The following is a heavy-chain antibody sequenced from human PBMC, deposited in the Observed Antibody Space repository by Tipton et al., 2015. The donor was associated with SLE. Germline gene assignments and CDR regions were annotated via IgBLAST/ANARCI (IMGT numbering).Heavy chain of an antibody. CDR3: ARGRGGRRYWYFDPPGY. D-gene: IGHD2-8*02. CDR1: GGSISSGGYY. J-gene: IGHJ4*02. Sequence: TLSLTCTVSGGSISSGGYYWSWIRQHPGKGLEWIGYIYYSGSTYYNPSLTSRVIISVDPSKNQFSLKLSSVTAADTAGYYCARGRGGRRYWYFDPPGYWGKGTRVTVAS. V-gene: IGHV4-31*03. CDR2: IYYSGST.